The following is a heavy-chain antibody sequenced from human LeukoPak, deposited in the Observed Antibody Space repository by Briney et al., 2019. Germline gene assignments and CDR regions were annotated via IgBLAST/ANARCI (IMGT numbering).Heavy chain of an antibody. Sequence: ASVKVSCKASGYTFTGYYMHWVRQAPGQGLEWMGWINPNSGGTNYAQNFQGRVTMTRDTSISTAYMELSRLRSDDTAVYYCARAAPALITMVRGVDYWGQGTLVTVSS. V-gene: IGHV1-2*02. CDR3: ARAAPALITMVRGVDY. CDR1: GYTFTGYY. D-gene: IGHD3-10*01. J-gene: IGHJ4*02. CDR2: INPNSGGT.